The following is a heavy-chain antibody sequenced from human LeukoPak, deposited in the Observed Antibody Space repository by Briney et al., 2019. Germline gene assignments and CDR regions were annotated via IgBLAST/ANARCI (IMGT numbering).Heavy chain of an antibody. J-gene: IGHJ3*02. D-gene: IGHD3-22*01. Sequence: GGSLRLSCAASGFTFSSYATRWVRQAPGKGLEWVSAIRGSGGSTYYADSVKGRFTISRDNSKNTLYLQMNSLRAEDTAVYYCAKDRGEWSYDSSGYYHDVDAFDIWGQGTMVTVSS. CDR2: IRGSGGST. V-gene: IGHV3-23*01. CDR3: AKDRGEWSYDSSGYYHDVDAFDI. CDR1: GFTFSSYA.